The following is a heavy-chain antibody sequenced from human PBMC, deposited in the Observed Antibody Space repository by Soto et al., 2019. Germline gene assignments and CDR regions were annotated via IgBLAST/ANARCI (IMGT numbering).Heavy chain of an antibody. CDR1: GGGNLRDYR. V-gene: IGHV1-69*01. Sequence: QVQLVQSGAEVKKPGSSVQVSCKASGGGNLRDYRTTWVRQAPGQGLEWMGGIIPKLGSANYAQNFQGRVTITADESTSAVYMELRSLRSEDTAVYYGARGGDSYNFGAVYWGQGTPVTVSS. D-gene: IGHD5-12*01. CDR3: ARGGDSYNFGAVY. CDR2: IIPKLGSA. J-gene: IGHJ4*02.